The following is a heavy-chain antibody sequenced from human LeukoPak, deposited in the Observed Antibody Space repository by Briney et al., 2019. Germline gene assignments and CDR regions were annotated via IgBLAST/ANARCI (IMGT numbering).Heavy chain of an antibody. V-gene: IGHV1-69*04. CDR2: IIPVLNIT. CDR3: ARDQGLTAPPPYGLDV. CDR1: GGTFSSSA. D-gene: IGHD5-18*01. J-gene: IGHJ6*02. Sequence: SVKVSCKASGGTFSSSAITWVRQAPGQGLEWMGRIIPVLNITTYAQKFQGSVTITADTSTSTVYMELSSLRSEETAVYYCARDQGLTAPPPYGLDVWGQGTTVIVSS.